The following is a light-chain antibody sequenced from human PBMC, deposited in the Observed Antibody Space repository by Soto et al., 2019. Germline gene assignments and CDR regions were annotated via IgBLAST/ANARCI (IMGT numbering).Light chain of an antibody. CDR2: GAS. CDR3: QQSYNTPPT. Sequence: EIVLTQSPGTLSLSPGERATLSCRASQSVSSSYLAWYQQKPGQAPRLLIYGASSRATGIPDRFSGSGSGTDFTLTISRLETEDFATYYCQQSYNTPPTFGGGTRVEIK. CDR1: QSVSSSY. V-gene: IGKV3D-20*02. J-gene: IGKJ4*01.